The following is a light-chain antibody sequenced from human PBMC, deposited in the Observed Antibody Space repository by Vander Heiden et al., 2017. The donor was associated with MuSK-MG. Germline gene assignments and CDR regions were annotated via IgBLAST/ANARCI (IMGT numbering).Light chain of an antibody. CDR3: QQYNSYSGT. J-gene: IGKJ2*01. Sequence: DIQITPSPSPLSASVGDRVTITCRARQSISSWLAWYQQKPGKAPKLLIYDASSLESGVPSRFSGSGSGTEFTLTISSLQPDDFATYYCQQYNSYSGTFGQGTKLEIK. CDR1: QSISSW. V-gene: IGKV1-5*01. CDR2: DAS.